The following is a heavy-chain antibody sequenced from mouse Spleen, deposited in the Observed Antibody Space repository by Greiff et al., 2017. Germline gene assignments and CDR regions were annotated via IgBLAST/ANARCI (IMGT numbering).Heavy chain of an antibody. Sequence: EVQLQQSGPGLVKPSQSLSLTCSVTGYSITSGYYWNWIRQFPGNKLEWMGYISYDGSNNYNPSLKNRISITRDTSKNQFFLKLNSVTTEDTATYYCARVFSYGRYAMDYWGQGTSVTVSS. J-gene: IGHJ4*01. CDR3: ARVFSYGRYAMDY. CDR2: ISYDGSN. D-gene: IGHD2-10*02. V-gene: IGHV3-6*01. CDR1: GYSITSGYY.